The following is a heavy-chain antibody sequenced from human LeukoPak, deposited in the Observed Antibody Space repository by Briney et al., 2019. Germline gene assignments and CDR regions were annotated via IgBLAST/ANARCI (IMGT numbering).Heavy chain of an antibody. CDR2: IIPIFGTA. J-gene: IGHJ5*02. CDR3: ARGVAAAGGWFDP. D-gene: IGHD6-13*01. Sequence: ASVKVSCKASGGTFSSYAISWVRQAPGQGLEWMGGIIPIFGTANYAQKFQGRVTITADGSTSTAYMELSSLRSEDTAVYYCARGVAAAGGWFDPWGQGTLVTVSS. CDR1: GGTFSSYA. V-gene: IGHV1-69*13.